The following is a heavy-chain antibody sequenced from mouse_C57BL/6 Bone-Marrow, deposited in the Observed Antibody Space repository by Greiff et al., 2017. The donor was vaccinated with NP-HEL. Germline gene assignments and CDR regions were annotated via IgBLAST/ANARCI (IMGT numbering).Heavy chain of an antibody. CDR2: IYPSDSET. CDR3: ARVVATEGYYFDY. D-gene: IGHD1-1*01. CDR1: GYTFTSYW. J-gene: IGHJ2*01. Sequence: VQLQQPGAELVRPGSSVKLSCKASGYTFTSYWMAWVKQRPGQGLEWIGNIYPSDSETHYNQKFKDKATLTVDKSSSTAYMQLSSLTSEDSAVYYCARVVATEGYYFDYWGQGTTLTVSS. V-gene: IGHV1-61*01.